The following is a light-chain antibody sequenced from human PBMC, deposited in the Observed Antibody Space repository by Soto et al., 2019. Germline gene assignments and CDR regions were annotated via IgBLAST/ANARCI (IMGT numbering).Light chain of an antibody. Sequence: QSALTQPPSASGSPGQSVTISCTGASSDVGGYNYVSWCQQHPGKAPKLMIYEVTKRPSGVPDRFSGSKSGNTASLTVSGLQAEDEADYYCSSYTSSSTLVFGPGTKLTV. V-gene: IGLV2-8*01. CDR1: SSDVGGYNY. J-gene: IGLJ1*01. CDR2: EVT. CDR3: SSYTSSSTLV.